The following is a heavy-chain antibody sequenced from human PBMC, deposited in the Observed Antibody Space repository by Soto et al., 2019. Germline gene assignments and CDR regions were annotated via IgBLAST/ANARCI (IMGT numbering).Heavy chain of an antibody. D-gene: IGHD6-13*01. Sequence: EVQLVESGGGLVQPGGSLKLSCAASGFTFSGSPVHWVRQASGKGLEWIGRIRSKANSYATAYAASVKGRFTISRDDSENTAYLQMNGLETEDTAVYYCARRIEAAAGSGGYFDLWGRGTLVTVSS. CDR3: ARRIEAAAGSGGYFDL. CDR2: IRSKANSYAT. CDR1: GFTFSGSP. V-gene: IGHV3-73*02. J-gene: IGHJ2*01.